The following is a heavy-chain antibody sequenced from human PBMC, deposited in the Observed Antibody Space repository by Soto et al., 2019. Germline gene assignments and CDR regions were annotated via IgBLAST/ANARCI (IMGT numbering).Heavy chain of an antibody. J-gene: IGHJ6*03. V-gene: IGHV4-39*01. D-gene: IGHD2-2*01. CDR2: IYYSGST. CDR3: ARHPTLLYCSGPSCSDYFMDV. CDR1: GGSISSNSYY. Sequence: SETLSLTCTVSGGSISSNSYYWGWIRQPPGKGLEWIGNIYYSGSTNYNPSLKSRVTISIDTSKNQFSLNLSSVTAADTAVYHCARHPTLLYCSGPSCSDYFMDVWGNGTTVTVSS.